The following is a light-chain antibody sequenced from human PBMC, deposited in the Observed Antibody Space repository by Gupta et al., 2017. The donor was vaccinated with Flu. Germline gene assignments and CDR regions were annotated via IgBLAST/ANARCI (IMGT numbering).Light chain of an antibody. CDR2: DAS. CDR1: QSFSSY. Sequence: ELVLTQSPATLSLSPGERATLSCRASQSFSSYLAWYQQKPGQAPRLLIYDASNRATGIPARFSGSGCGIDFTLTISIRGQEDFAVYYCQQRSNWPPVTFGGGTKVEIK. CDR3: QQRSNWPPVT. J-gene: IGKJ4*01. V-gene: IGKV3-11*01.